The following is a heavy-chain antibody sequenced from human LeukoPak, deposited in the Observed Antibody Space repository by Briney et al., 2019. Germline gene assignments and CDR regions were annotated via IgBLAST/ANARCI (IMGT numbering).Heavy chain of an antibody. CDR1: GFTFTSYS. V-gene: IGHV3-30*04. CDR3: ARDASGLYNWNFNWFDP. J-gene: IGHJ5*02. D-gene: IGHD1-7*01. Sequence: GGSLRLSCAASGFTFTSYSMNWVRQAPGKGLEWVAVISYDGYNKYYADSVKGRFTISRDNSKNTLYLQMNSLRHEDTAVYYCARDASGLYNWNFNWFDPWGQGTLVTVSS. CDR2: ISYDGYNK.